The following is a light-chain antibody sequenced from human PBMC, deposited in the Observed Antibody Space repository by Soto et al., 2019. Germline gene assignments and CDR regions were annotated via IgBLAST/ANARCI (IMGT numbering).Light chain of an antibody. Sequence: DIQMTQSPSSLSASVGDRVTITCRASQGISNDLAWYQQKPGKVPKLLIYAASTLQSGVPSRFSGSGSGTDFTLTISSLQPEDVATYYCQNYNSAPQDTFVQGTRLEIK. V-gene: IGKV1-27*01. J-gene: IGKJ5*01. CDR3: QNYNSAPQDT. CDR2: AAS. CDR1: QGISND.